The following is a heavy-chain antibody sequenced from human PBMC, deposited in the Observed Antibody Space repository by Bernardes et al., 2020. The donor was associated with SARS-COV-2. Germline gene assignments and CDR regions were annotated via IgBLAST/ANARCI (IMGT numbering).Heavy chain of an antibody. Sequence: SETLSLTCAVYGGSFSGYYWSWIRQPPGKGLEWIGEINHSGSTNYNPSLKSRVTISVDTSKNQFSLKLSSVTAADTAVYYCARDRLGGYGMDVWGQGTTVTVSS. CDR3: ARDRLGGYGMDV. J-gene: IGHJ6*02. D-gene: IGHD3-16*01. CDR2: INHSGST. CDR1: GGSFSGYY. V-gene: IGHV4-34*01.